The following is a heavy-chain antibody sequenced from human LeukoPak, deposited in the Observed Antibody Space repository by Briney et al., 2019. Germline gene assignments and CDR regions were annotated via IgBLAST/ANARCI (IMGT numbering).Heavy chain of an antibody. D-gene: IGHD4-11*01. CDR2: ISSSSSYI. CDR1: GFTFSSYS. Sequence: PGGSLRLSCAASGFTFSSYSMNWVRQAPGKGLEWVSSISSSSSYIYYAHSVKGRFTISRGNAKNSLYLQMNSLRAEDTAVYYCAINYPDYFDYWGQGTLVTVSS. V-gene: IGHV3-21*01. J-gene: IGHJ4*02. CDR3: AINYPDYFDY.